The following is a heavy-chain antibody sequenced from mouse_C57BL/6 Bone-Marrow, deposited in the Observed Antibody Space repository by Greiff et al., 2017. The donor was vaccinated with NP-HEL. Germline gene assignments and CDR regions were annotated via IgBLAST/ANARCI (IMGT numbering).Heavy chain of an antibody. CDR3: ARDGRGGFAY. Sequence: EVKVVESGGGLVQSGRSLRLSCATSGFTFSDFYMEWVRQAPGKGLEWIAASRNKANDYTTEYSASVKGRFIVSRDTSQSILYLQMNALRAEDTAIYYCARDGRGGFAYWGQGTLVTVSA. CDR1: GFTFSDFY. V-gene: IGHV7-1*01. CDR2: SRNKANDYTT. J-gene: IGHJ3*01.